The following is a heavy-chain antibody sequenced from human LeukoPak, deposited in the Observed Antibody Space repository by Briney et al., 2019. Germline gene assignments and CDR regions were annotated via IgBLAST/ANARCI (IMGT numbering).Heavy chain of an antibody. CDR2: IDQDGSEK. CDR1: GFTFSNAW. CDR3: AKIGTYFDFDY. D-gene: IGHD1-26*01. J-gene: IGHJ4*02. V-gene: IGHV3-7*01. Sequence: GGSLRLSCTVSGFTFSNAWMSWVRQGPEKGLEWVANIDQDGSEKYYVDSVKGRLTIFRDNSKNSLFLQMNSLSTEDMAVYYCAKIGTYFDFDYWGQGALVTVSS.